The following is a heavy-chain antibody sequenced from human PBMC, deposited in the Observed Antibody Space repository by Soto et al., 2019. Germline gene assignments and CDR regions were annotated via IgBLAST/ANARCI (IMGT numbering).Heavy chain of an antibody. J-gene: IGHJ5*02. CDR1: GGTFSSHA. CDR3: AIDRGEMATILAP. V-gene: IGHV1-69*06. D-gene: IGHD5-12*01. Sequence: QMQLVQSGAEVKKPGSSVKVSCKASGGTFSSHAISWVRQAPGQGLEWMGGIIIIFGTTNYAQKFQGRVTLTADKSTSTVYMELRSLRSEDSAIYYCAIDRGEMATILAPWGQGTLVTVSS. CDR2: IIIIFGTT.